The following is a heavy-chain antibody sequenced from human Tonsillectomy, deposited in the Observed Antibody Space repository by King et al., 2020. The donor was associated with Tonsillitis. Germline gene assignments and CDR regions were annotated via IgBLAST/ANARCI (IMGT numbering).Heavy chain of an antibody. V-gene: IGHV3-74*01. Sequence: VQLVESGGGLVQPGGSLRLSCAASGFTFSSYWMHWVRHAPGKGLVWVSRINSDGSSTSYADSVKGRFTISRDNAKNTLYLQMNSLRAKDTAVYYCARFLDGGNSACHWGQGTLVTVSS. D-gene: IGHD4-23*01. CDR1: GFTFSSYW. CDR3: ARFLDGGNSACH. J-gene: IGHJ4*02. CDR2: INSDGSST.